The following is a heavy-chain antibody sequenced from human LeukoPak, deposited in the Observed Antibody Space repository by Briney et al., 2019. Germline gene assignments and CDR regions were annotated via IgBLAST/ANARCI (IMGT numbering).Heavy chain of an antibody. CDR2: MYYSGSS. CDR3: VREGRHADHYDNSGYWFDY. J-gene: IGHJ4*02. D-gene: IGHD3-22*01. Sequence: PSETLSLTCTVSGGSMSSTSYYWGWIRQSPGKGLEWIGSMYYSGSSYYNPSLKSRVTISVDTSNNQFSLKLNSVTAADTAVYYCVREGRHADHYDNSGYWFDYWGQGTLVTVSS. V-gene: IGHV4-39*07. CDR1: GGSMSSTSYY.